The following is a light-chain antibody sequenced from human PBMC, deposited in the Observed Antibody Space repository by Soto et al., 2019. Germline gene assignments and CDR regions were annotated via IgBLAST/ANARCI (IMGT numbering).Light chain of an antibody. CDR1: QSVSSY. V-gene: IGKV3-11*01. CDR3: QHHSNWLWT. Sequence: EIVLTQSPAALSLSPGERATLSFMASQSVSSYLAWYQQKPGQAPRLLMYDASNRATGIPARFSGSGSGTDFTLTISSLEPEDFAIYYCQHHSNWLWTFGQGTKVDIK. J-gene: IGKJ1*01. CDR2: DAS.